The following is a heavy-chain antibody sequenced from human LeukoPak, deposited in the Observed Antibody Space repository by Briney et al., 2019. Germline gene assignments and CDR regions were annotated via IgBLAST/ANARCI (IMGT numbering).Heavy chain of an antibody. D-gene: IGHD3-22*01. CDR3: AREPQSYDRPLTESNDY. J-gene: IGHJ4*02. CDR1: GYTFTSYY. CDR2: INPSGGST. Sequence: GASVKVSCKASGYTFTSYYMHWVRQAPGQGLEWMGIINPSGGSTSYAQKFQGRVTMTRDMSTSTVYMELSSLRSEDTAVYYCAREPQSYDRPLTESNDYWGQGTLVTVSS. V-gene: IGHV1-46*01.